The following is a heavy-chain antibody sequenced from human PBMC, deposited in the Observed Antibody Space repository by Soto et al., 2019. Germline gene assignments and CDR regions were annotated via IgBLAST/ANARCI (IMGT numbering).Heavy chain of an antibody. CDR3: AKGMRGHGFWSGYQTQSH. D-gene: IGHD3-3*01. CDR2: ISHDGSNR. CDR1: GFTFNSFD. V-gene: IGHV3-30*18. J-gene: IGHJ4*02. Sequence: QVQVVESGGGVVQPGRSLRLSCAASGFTFNSFDMHWVRQAPGRGLEWVAVISHDGSNRYNADSVKGRFTISRDNSKNTVFLEVNSLRHEDTAVYSCAKGMRGHGFWSGYQTQSHWGQGTLVTVSS.